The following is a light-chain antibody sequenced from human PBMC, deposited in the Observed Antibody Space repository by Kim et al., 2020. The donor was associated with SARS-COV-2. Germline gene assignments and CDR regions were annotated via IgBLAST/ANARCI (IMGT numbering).Light chain of an antibody. J-gene: IGKJ2*01. CDR3: QQSYRTPYT. CDR2: AVS. CDR1: QSISIY. V-gene: IGKV1-39*01. Sequence: YASVRDRVTITCRTSQSISIYLNWYQQKPGKAPRLLVYAVSRLQSGVPSRFSGSGSGTDFTLTISRLQPEDFETYYCQQSYRTPYTFGQGTKLEI.